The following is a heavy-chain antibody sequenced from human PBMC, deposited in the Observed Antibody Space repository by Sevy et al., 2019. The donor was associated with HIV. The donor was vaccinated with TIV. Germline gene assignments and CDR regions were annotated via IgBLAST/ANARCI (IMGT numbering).Heavy chain of an antibody. CDR2: FDPEDGET. J-gene: IGHJ3*02. V-gene: IGHV1-24*01. CDR3: ATGFETKWDAFDI. CDR1: GYTLTELS. Sequence: ASVKVSCKVSGYTLTELSMHWVRQAPGKVLEWMGGFDPEDGETIYAQKFQGRVTMTEDTSTDTAYMELSSLRSEDTAVYYCATGFETKWDAFDIWGQGTMVTVSS. D-gene: IGHD1-1*01.